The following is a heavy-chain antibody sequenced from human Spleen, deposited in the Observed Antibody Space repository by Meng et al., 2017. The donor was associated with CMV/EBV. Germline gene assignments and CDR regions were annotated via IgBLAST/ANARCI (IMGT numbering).Heavy chain of an antibody. V-gene: IGHV3-15*01. Sequence: GESLKISCEASGFTFSNAWMNWVRQAPGKGLEWVGRIKSNTDDGTSAYGAPVTGRFTISRDDSKSAVYLRMNSLKAEDTGVYYCTTELELRFGEFDPWGQGTLVTVSS. D-gene: IGHD1-7*01. CDR1: GFTFSNAW. CDR2: IKSNTDDGTS. J-gene: IGHJ5*02. CDR3: TTELELRFGEFDP.